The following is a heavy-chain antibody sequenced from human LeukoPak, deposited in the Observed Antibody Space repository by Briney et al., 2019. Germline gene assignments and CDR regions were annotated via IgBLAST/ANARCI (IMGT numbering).Heavy chain of an antibody. J-gene: IGHJ4*02. CDR2: ITSSSSAI. CDR1: GFTFSSYA. V-gene: IGHV3-48*01. Sequence: PGGSLRLSCEVSGFTFSSYAMNWVRQAPGKGLEWISYITSSSSAIYYADSVRGRFTVSRDHATNSLFLQMNSLRAEDTAVYYCAAEMTTVYFDYWGQGTLVTVSS. D-gene: IGHD4-17*01. CDR3: AAEMTTVYFDY.